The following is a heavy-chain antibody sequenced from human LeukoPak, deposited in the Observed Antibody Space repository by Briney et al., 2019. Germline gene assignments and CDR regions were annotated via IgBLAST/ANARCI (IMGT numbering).Heavy chain of an antibody. D-gene: IGHD3-10*01. CDR2: IRYDGSNK. Sequence: GGSLRLSCAASGFTFSSYAMSWVRQAPGKGLEWVAFIRYDGSNKYYADSVKGRFTISRDNSKNTLYLQMNSLRAEDTAVYYCAKDLRLWFGELPDIYFDYWGQGTLVTVSS. J-gene: IGHJ4*02. V-gene: IGHV3-30*02. CDR3: AKDLRLWFGELPDIYFDY. CDR1: GFTFSSYA.